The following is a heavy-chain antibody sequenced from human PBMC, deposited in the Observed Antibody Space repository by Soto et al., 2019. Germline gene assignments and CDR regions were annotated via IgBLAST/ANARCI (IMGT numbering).Heavy chain of an antibody. V-gene: IGHV1-2*06. CDR3: ASLGDDLPA. CDR2: MNPNSGDT. CDR1: GYPFTGHY. D-gene: IGHD1-1*01. J-gene: IGHJ5*02. Sequence: QVQLVQSGAEVKKPGASVKVSCKASGYPFTGHYMHWVRQAPGQGLEWVGRMNPNSGDTDFTQKFQGRVTMTGDTSISTAYMELKRLRSDDTAIYFCASLGDDLPAWGRGTLVTVSS.